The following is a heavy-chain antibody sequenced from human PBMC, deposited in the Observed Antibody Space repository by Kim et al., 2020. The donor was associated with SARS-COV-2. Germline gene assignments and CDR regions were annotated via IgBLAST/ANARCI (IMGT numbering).Heavy chain of an antibody. CDR3: AKVTAGSSGWIEYFQN. D-gene: IGHD6-19*01. J-gene: IGHJ1*01. CDR2: IRDSGGGT. V-gene: IGHV3-23*01. CDR1: GFTFNSYA. Sequence: GGSLRLSCAASGFTFNSYAMSWVRQAPGKGLEWVSGIRDSGGGTQYADSVKGRFSISRDNSKNTLYLQMDSLRAEDMAVYYCAKVTAGSSGWIEYFQNWGQGTLVTVSS.